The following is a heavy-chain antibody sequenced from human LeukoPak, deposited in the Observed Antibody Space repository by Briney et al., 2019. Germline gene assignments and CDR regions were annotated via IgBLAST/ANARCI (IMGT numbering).Heavy chain of an antibody. V-gene: IGHV4-34*01. Sequence: SETLSLTCAVYGGSFSGYYWSWIRQPPGKGLGRIGEINHSGSTNYNPSLKSRVTISVDTSKNQFSLKLSSVTAADTAVYYCARVHGSGSYYNDYWGQGTLVTVSS. D-gene: IGHD3-10*01. CDR1: GGSFSGYY. CDR2: INHSGST. CDR3: ARVHGSGSYYNDY. J-gene: IGHJ4*02.